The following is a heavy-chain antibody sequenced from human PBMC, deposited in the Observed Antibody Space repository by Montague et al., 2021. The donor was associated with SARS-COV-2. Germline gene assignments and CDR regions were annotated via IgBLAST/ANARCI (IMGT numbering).Heavy chain of an antibody. Sequence: SETLSLTCNVSGESISGANYQWAWFRQPQGKGLQGVVSITHSASANYNPYIKSRLTISVDMSKRLFSLDVETVAVADAAFYYGARQVGDFWNCFYVDAWGQGTLVTVSS. V-gene: IGHV4-39*01. CDR2: ITHSASA. CDR1: GESISGANYQ. CDR3: ARQVGDFWNCFYVDA. D-gene: IGHD3-3*01. J-gene: IGHJ5*02.